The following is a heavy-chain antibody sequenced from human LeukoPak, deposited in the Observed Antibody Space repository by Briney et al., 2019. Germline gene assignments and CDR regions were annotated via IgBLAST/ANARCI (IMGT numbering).Heavy chain of an antibody. CDR2: IYYSGTT. J-gene: IGHJ4*02. CDR3: ARVLGYCSAGSCYPSFDY. Sequence: SETLSLTCTVSGASISSSYWTWLRQPPGKGLEWIGYIYYSGTTNYNPSLKSRVTISVDTTKNQFSLKLSTVTPADTAVYYCARVLGYCSAGSCYPSFDYWGQGTLVTVSS. D-gene: IGHD2-15*01. CDR1: GASISSSY. V-gene: IGHV4-59*01.